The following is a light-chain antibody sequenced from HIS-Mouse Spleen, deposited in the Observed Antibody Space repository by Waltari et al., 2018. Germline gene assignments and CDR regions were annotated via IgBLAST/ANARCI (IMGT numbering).Light chain of an antibody. CDR1: SSDVGSYNL. J-gene: IGLJ3*02. CDR3: CSYAGSSTWV. V-gene: IGLV2-23*01. CDR2: EGS. Sequence: QSALTQPASVSGSPGQSITISCTGTSSDVGSYNLVSWYQQHPGKAPKLRIYEGSKRPSGVSQRFPGSKAGNTASLTISGLQAEDEADYYCCSYAGSSTWVFGGGTKLTVL.